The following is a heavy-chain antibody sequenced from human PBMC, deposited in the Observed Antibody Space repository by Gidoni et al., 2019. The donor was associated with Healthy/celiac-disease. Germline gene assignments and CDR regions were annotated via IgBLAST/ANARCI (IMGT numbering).Heavy chain of an antibody. CDR1: GFTFSSYA. CDR2: ISGSGGST. D-gene: IGHD3-9*01. CDR3: ATAGSVLRYFDWPLVDY. J-gene: IGHJ4*02. Sequence: EVQLLESGGGLVQPGGSLRLSCAASGFTFSSYAMSWVRQAPGKGLEWVSAISGSGGSTYYADSVKGRFTISRDNSKNTLYLQMNSLRAEDTAVYYCATAGSVLRYFDWPLVDYWGQGTLVTVSS. V-gene: IGHV3-23*01.